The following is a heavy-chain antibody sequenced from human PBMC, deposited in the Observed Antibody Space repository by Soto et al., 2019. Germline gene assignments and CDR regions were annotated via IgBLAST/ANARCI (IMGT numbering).Heavy chain of an antibody. V-gene: IGHV2-70*01. CDR1: GFSLSTSGMC. Sequence: GPTLVNPTQTLTLTCTFSGFSLSTSGMCVSWIRQPPGKALEWLALIDWDDDKYYSTSLKTRLTISKDTSKNQVVLTMTNMDPVDTATYYCARLYDSSGYAPLDYWGQGTLVTVSS. CDR2: IDWDDDK. D-gene: IGHD3-22*01. J-gene: IGHJ4*02. CDR3: ARLYDSSGYAPLDY.